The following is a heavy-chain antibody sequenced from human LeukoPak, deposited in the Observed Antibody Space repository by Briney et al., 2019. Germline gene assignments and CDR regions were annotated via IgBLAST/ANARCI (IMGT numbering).Heavy chain of an antibody. J-gene: IGHJ6*03. D-gene: IGHD2-15*01. CDR2: IYSGGAT. CDR3: ARGILYHYMDV. CDR1: GFTFSSDA. V-gene: IGHV3-23*03. Sequence: GGSLGLSCAASGFTFSSDAMSWVRQAPGKGLEWVSVIYSGGATYYADPDKGRFTISRDNSKNTLYLQMNSLRVDDTAVYYCARGILYHYMDVWGKGTTVTISS.